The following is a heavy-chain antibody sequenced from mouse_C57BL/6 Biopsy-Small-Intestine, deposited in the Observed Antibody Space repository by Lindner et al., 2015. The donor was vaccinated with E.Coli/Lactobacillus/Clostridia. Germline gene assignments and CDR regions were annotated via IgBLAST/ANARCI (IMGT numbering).Heavy chain of an antibody. V-gene: IGHV7-3*01. CDR3: ARSYYYGSSSWFAY. D-gene: IGHD1-1*01. J-gene: IGHJ3*01. Sequence: VQLQESGGGLVQPGGSLSLSCAASGFTFTDYYMSWVRQPPGKALEWLGFIRNKANGYTTEYSASVKGRFTISRDNSQSILYLQMNALRAEDSATYYCARSYYYGSSSWFAYWGQGTLVTVSA. CDR2: IRNKANGYTT. CDR1: GFTFTDYY.